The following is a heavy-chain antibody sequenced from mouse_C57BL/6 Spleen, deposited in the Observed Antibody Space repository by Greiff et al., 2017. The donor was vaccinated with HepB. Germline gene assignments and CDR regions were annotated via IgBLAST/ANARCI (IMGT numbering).Heavy chain of an antibody. CDR3: ARRLITTVVADWYFDV. CDR2: INPSSGYT. D-gene: IGHD1-1*01. J-gene: IGHJ1*03. CDR1: GYTFTSYT. Sequence: QVHVKQSGAELARPGASVKMSCKASGYTFTSYTMHWVKQRPGQGLEWIGYINPSSGYTKYNQKFKDKATLTADKSSSTAYMQLSSLTSEDSAVYYCARRLITTVVADWYFDVWGTGTTVTVSS. V-gene: IGHV1-4*01.